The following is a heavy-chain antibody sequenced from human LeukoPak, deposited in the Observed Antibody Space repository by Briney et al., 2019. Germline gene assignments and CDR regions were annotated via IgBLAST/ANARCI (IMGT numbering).Heavy chain of an antibody. Sequence: GGSLRLSCAASGFTFSSYAMSWVRQAPGKGLEWVSSIWSSSAYIYYADSVKGRFTISRDNAKNSLYLQMNSLRAEDTAVYYCARPLDTYSSSSLNFDYWGQGTLVTVSS. D-gene: IGHD6-13*01. J-gene: IGHJ4*02. CDR3: ARPLDTYSSSSLNFDY. CDR1: GFTFSSYA. CDR2: IWSSSAYI. V-gene: IGHV3-21*01.